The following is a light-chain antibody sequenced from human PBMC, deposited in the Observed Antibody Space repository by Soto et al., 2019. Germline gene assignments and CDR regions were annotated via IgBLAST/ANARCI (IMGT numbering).Light chain of an antibody. Sequence: EIVLTQSPGPLSLSPGERATLSCRASQSVSNNYLAWYHQKPGQAPRPLIYGASSRATGIPDRFSGSGSGTDFTLTISRLESEDFAVYYCQQYGSSPQTFGQGTKVELK. CDR1: QSVSNNY. V-gene: IGKV3-20*01. J-gene: IGKJ1*01. CDR2: GAS. CDR3: QQYGSSPQT.